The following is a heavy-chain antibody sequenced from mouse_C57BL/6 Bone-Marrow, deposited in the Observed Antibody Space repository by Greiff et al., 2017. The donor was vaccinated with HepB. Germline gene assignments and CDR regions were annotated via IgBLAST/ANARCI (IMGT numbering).Heavy chain of an antibody. Sequence: EVKVVESGPELVKPGASVKMSCKASGYTFTSYVMHWVKQKPGQGLEWIGYIYPYNDGTKYNEKFKGKATLTSDKSSSTAYMELSSLTSEDSAVYHRMGYGNYGWAYWGQGTLVTVSA. V-gene: IGHV1-14*01. CDR1: GYTFTSYV. CDR3: MGYGNYGWAY. CDR2: IYPYNDGT. J-gene: IGHJ3*01. D-gene: IGHD2-10*02.